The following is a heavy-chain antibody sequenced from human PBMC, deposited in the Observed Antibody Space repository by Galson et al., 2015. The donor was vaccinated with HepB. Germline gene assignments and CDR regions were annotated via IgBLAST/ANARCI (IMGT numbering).Heavy chain of an antibody. CDR2: IYYTGST. J-gene: IGHJ2*01. CDR3: ARNYSFRSGSLLHWYFDL. Sequence: SETLSLTCTVSVGSISSSSYYWGWIRQPPGKGLEWIGSIYYTGSTYYSPSLKSRVTISVDPSKNQFSLKLSSVTAADTAVYYCARNYSFRSGSLLHWYFDLWGRCTLVTVSS. V-gene: IGHV4-39*01. CDR1: VGSISSSSYY. D-gene: IGHD3-10*01.